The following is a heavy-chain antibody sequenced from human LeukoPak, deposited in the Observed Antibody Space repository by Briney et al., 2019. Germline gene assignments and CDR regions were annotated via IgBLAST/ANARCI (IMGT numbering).Heavy chain of an antibody. CDR3: AKDGAWLRFDD. J-gene: IGHJ4*02. D-gene: IGHD5-12*01. CDR1: GFTFSSYA. Sequence: GSLRLSCAASGFTFSSYAMHWVRQAPGKGLVWVALISYNGSDKYYIDSVKGRFTISRDNSKNTLYVQMNSLRAEDTAVYYCAKDGAWLRFDDWGQGILVSVSS. CDR2: ISYNGSDK. V-gene: IGHV3-30*04.